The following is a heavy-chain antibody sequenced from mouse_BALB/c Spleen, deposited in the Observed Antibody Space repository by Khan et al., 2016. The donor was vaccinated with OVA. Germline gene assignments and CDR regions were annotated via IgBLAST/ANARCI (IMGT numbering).Heavy chain of an antibody. CDR3: ARHYYGSTLYWYFDV. Sequence: QVQLQQSGAELVKPGASVKLSCKASGYTFTSYDINWVRQRPEQGLEWIGWIFPGDGSTKYNEKFKGKTTLTTDKSSSTAYMQLSRLTSEDSAVDCCARHYYGSTLYWYFDVWGAGTTVTVSS. J-gene: IGHJ1*01. V-gene: IGHV1S56*01. CDR2: IFPGDGST. D-gene: IGHD1-1*01. CDR1: GYTFTSYD.